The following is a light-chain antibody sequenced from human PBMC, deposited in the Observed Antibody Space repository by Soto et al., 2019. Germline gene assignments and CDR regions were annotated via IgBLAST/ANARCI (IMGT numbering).Light chain of an antibody. CDR1: SSVFCGSDF. CDR3: CSYTRTSNHYF. CDR2: EVR. Sequence: QSVLSQPASVSGFPGQSISISCTGTSSVFCGSDFVPWFQQRPGKAPKLMIYEVRYRPSAVSNRFSGSKSGNTASLTISGLQAEDEADYYCCSYTRTSNHYFFGSGTKVTVL. J-gene: IGLJ1*01. V-gene: IGLV2-14*01.